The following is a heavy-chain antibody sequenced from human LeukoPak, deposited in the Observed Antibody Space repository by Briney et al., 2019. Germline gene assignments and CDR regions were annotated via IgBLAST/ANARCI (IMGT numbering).Heavy chain of an antibody. CDR3: AGGGEAARSLAY. D-gene: IGHD6-6*01. J-gene: IGHJ4*02. CDR2: IYNGGTT. V-gene: IGHV3-66*02. CDR1: GVTSNY. Sequence: GGSLRLSCAASGVTSNYMTWVRRAPGKGLEWVSVIYNGGTTYYADSVKGRFTISRDNSKSTLFVYLQMNSLRTDDTALYYCAGGGEAARSLAYWGQGALVTVSS.